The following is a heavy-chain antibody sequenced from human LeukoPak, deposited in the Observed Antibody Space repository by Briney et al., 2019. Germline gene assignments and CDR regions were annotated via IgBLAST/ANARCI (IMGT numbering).Heavy chain of an antibody. J-gene: IGHJ1*01. CDR3: ARAGGSYYDSSGYYYAD. D-gene: IGHD3-22*01. CDR2: MNPNSGNT. Sequence: GASVKVSCKASGYTFTNYDINWERQATGQGLEWMGWMNPNSGNTGFAQKFQGRVTMTRYTSISTAYMELSSLRSEDTAVYYCARAGGSYYDSSGYYYADWGQGTLVTVSS. V-gene: IGHV1-8*01. CDR1: GYTFTNYD.